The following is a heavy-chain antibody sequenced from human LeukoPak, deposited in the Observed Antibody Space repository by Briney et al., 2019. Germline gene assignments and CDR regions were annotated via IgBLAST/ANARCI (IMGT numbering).Heavy chain of an antibody. D-gene: IGHD5-12*01. V-gene: IGHV4-61*01. CDR3: ARYTLGYDLSNWGNGRNFDY. CDR1: GGSVSSGSYY. J-gene: IGHJ4*02. CDR2: IYYSGST. Sequence: PSETLSLTCTVSGGSVSSGSYYWSWIRQPPGKGLEWIGYIYYSGSTNCNPSLKSRVTISVDTSKNQFSLKLSSVTAADTAVYYCARYTLGYDLSNWGNGRNFDYWGQGTLVTVSS.